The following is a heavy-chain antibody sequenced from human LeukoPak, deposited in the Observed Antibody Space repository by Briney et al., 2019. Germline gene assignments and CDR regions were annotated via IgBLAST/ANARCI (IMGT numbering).Heavy chain of an antibody. CDR3: AKDLGPSGPSSGCPNYYYYGMDV. Sequence: PGGSLRLSCAASGFTFSSYGMHWVRQAPGKGLEWVAVISYDGSNKYYADSVKGRFTISRDNSKNTLYLQMNSLRAEDTAVYYCAKDLGPSGPSSGCPNYYYYGMDVWGQGTTVTVSS. V-gene: IGHV3-30*18. CDR2: ISYDGSNK. D-gene: IGHD3-22*01. CDR1: GFTFSSYG. J-gene: IGHJ6*02.